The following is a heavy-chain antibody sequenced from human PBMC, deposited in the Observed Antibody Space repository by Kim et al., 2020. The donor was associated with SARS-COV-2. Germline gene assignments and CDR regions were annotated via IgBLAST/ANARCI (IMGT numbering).Heavy chain of an antibody. Sequence: GGSLRLSCAASGFTFSSYDMHWVRQATGKGLEWVSAIGTAGDTYYPGSVKGRFTISRENAKNSLYLQMKSLRAGDTAVYYCARARTIAAAEGDGMDVWGRGTTVTVSS. D-gene: IGHD6-13*01. CDR1: GFTFSSYD. CDR2: IGTAGDT. V-gene: IGHV3-13*01. J-gene: IGHJ6*02. CDR3: ARARTIAAAEGDGMDV.